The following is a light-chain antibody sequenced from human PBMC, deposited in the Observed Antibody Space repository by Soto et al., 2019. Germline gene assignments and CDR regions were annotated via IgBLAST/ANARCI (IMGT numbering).Light chain of an antibody. J-gene: IGKJ5*01. CDR2: DAS. Sequence: DIQMTQSPSSLSASVGDRVTITCQASQDINKNLIWYQQKPGKAPKLLIYDASALETGVPSRFSGSGSGTGFTFTISSLQPEDFATYYCQQYESLPLTFGQGTRLEIK. CDR1: QDINKN. V-gene: IGKV1-33*01. CDR3: QQYESLPLT.